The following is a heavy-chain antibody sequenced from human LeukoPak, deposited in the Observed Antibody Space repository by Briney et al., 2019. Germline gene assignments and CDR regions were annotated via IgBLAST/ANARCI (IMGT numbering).Heavy chain of an antibody. CDR1: GFTFSSYS. D-gene: IGHD6-19*01. CDR3: ARGGRKAVAGTPNWFDP. V-gene: IGHV3-48*01. CDR2: ISSSSSTI. J-gene: IGHJ5*02. Sequence: GGSLRLSCAASGFTFSSYSMNWVRQAPGKGLEWVSYISSSSSTIYYADSVKGRFTTSRDNAKNSLYLQMNSLRAEDTAVYYCARGGRKAVAGTPNWFDPWGQGTLVTVSS.